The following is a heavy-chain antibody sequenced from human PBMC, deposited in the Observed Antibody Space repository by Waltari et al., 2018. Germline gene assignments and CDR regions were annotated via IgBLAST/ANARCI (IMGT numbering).Heavy chain of an antibody. CDR3: AGPAGRGVIDYYYYGMDV. V-gene: IGHV1-69*01. CDR1: GGPFSSSA. D-gene: IGHD3-10*01. Sequence: VQLVQSGAEVKKPGSSVKVSCKASGGPFSSSAISWVRQAAGHGLQWVGGWGGIITSFGTANYAQKFEGRVTTTADETTSTAYMERSSLGSEDTAVDYCAGPAGRGVIDYYYYGMDVWGQGTTVTVSS. J-gene: IGHJ6*02. CDR2: IITSFGTA.